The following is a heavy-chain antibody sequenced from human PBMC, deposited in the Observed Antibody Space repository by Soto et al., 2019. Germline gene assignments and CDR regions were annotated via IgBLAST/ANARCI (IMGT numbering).Heavy chain of an antibody. Sequence: SETLSLTCTVSGGSISNFYWSWIRQPPGKGLEWIGYISYSGNTNYNPSLKSRVSISVDTSKNQLSLNLTSVTAADTAVYYCARAPMVLYRHYFDSWGQGTPVT. CDR1: GGSISNFY. V-gene: IGHV4-59*01. J-gene: IGHJ4*02. D-gene: IGHD2-8*01. CDR3: ARAPMVLYRHYFDS. CDR2: ISYSGNT.